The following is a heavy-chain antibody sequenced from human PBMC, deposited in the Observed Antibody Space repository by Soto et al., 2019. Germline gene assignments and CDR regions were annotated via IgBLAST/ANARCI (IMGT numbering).Heavy chain of an antibody. J-gene: IGHJ4*02. Sequence: EVQLVESGEGLVQPGGSLKVSCAASGFTFSGSAMHWVRQASGKGLEWVGRIRSKANDYATAYAVSVKGRFTISRDDSRNTAYLQMNSLKTEDTAVYYCARGVYDFWSGNPKGHDYWGQGPVVTVSS. CDR2: IRSKANDYAT. V-gene: IGHV3-73*02. CDR1: GFTFSGSA. CDR3: ARGVYDFWSGNPKGHDY. D-gene: IGHD3-3*01.